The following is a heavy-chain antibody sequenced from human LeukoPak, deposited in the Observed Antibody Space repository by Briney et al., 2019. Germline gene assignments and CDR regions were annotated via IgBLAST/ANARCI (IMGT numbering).Heavy chain of an antibody. V-gene: IGHV3-21*01. CDR3: ARQRGGQYEDAFDM. D-gene: IGHD2-8*01. CDR2: ISSSSSYI. Sequence: PGGSLRLSCAASGFTFTSYSMNWVRQAPGKGLQWVSSISSSSSYIYYADSLKGRFTISRDNAKNSLYLQMSSLRVEDTAVYYCARQRGGQYEDAFDMWGQGTMVTVSS. J-gene: IGHJ3*02. CDR1: GFTFTSYS.